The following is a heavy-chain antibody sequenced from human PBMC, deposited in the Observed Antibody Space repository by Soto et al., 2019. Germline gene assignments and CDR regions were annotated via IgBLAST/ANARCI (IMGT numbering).Heavy chain of an antibody. CDR2: IRSKANSYAT. CDR3: TRRGDIVATAIAARRRDGMDV. Sequence: PGGSLRLSCAASGFTFSGSAMHWVRQASGKGLEWVGRIRSKANSYATAYAASVKGRFTISRDDSKNTAYLQMNSLKTEDTAVYYCTRRGDIVATAIAARRRDGMDVWGQGTTVTVSS. J-gene: IGHJ6*02. CDR1: GFTFSGSA. V-gene: IGHV3-73*01. D-gene: IGHD5-12*01.